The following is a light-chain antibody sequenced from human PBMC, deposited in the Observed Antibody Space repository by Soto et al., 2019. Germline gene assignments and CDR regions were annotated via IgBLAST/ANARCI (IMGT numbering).Light chain of an antibody. CDR1: QGISNW. J-gene: IGKJ1*01. CDR3: QQYSTYPWT. CDR2: DAS. Sequence: DIQMTQSPSTLSASVGDRVTITCRASQGISNWLAWYQQKPGKAPNLLIYDASSLESGVPSRFSGSGSGTEFTLTISSLQPDDFATYYCQQYSTYPWTFGQGTKVEIK. V-gene: IGKV1-5*01.